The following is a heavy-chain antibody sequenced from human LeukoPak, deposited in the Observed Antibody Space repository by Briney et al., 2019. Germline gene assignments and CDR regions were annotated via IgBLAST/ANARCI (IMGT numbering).Heavy chain of an antibody. V-gene: IGHV3-7*05. CDR3: VRGSSGTVVRGVAWAWFDP. CDR2: INQDGSEK. J-gene: IGHJ5*02. D-gene: IGHD3-10*01. CDR1: GFTFSNYW. Sequence: GGSLRLSCVASGFTFSNYWMTWVRQAPGKGLEWVANINQDGSEKHFVDSVRGRFTISRDNAKDSLYLQMNSLRAEDTAVYYCVRGSSGTVVRGVAWAWFDPWGQGTLVTVSS.